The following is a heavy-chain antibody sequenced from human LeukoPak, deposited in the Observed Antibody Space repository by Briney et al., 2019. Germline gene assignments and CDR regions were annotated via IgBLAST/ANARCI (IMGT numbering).Heavy chain of an antibody. Sequence: GGSLRLSCAASGFTLSSYSMNWVRQAPGKGLEWVSAISGSGGSTYYADSVKGRFTISRDNSKNTLYLQMNSLRAEDTAVYYCARPSSWSRWFDPWGQGTLVTVSS. CDR2: ISGSGGST. CDR1: GFTLSSYS. J-gene: IGHJ5*02. V-gene: IGHV3-23*01. D-gene: IGHD6-13*01. CDR3: ARPSSWSRWFDP.